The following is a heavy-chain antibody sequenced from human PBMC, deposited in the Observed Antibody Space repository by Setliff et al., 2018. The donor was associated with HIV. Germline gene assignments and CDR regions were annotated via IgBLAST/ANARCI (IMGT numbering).Heavy chain of an antibody. J-gene: IGHJ4*01. Sequence: SETLSLTCAVSGVSVNNDDDYWGWIRPPPGKGLEWIAIIHQSGTAHKRPSLQSRVTISIDTSENPFSLKLSGVTAADTAIYYCARQVGEGKWYLDSWGHGTLVTVSS. D-gene: IGHD1-26*01. V-gene: IGHV4-39*01. CDR1: GVSVNNDDDY. CDR2: IHQSGTA. CDR3: ARQVGEGKWYLDS.